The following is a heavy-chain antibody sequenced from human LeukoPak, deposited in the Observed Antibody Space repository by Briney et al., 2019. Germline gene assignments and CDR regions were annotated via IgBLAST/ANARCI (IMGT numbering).Heavy chain of an antibody. CDR3: ARDRLVKYSSGCPVY. Sequence: GASVKVSCKASGYTFTSYAMNWVRQAPGQGLEWMGWINTNTGNPTYDQGFTGRFVFSLDTSVSTAYLQISSLKAEDTAVYYCARDRLVKYSSGCPVYWGQGTLVTVSS. J-gene: IGHJ4*02. CDR1: GYTFTSYA. CDR2: INTNTGNP. D-gene: IGHD6-19*01. V-gene: IGHV7-4-1*02.